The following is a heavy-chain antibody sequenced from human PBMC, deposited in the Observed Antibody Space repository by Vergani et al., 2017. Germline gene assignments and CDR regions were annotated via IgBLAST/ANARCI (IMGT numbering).Heavy chain of an antibody. J-gene: IGHJ4*02. D-gene: IGHD7-27*01. CDR2: IDWDDDK. V-gene: IGHV2-70*04. CDR3: ARSSNGGSTGFDY. CDR1: GFSLSTSGMR. Sequence: QVTLKESGPALVKPKQTLTLTCTFSGFSLSTSGMRVSWIRQPPGKALEWLARIDWDDDKFYSTSLKTRLTISKDTSKNQVVLTMTNMDPVDTATYYCARSSNGGSTGFDYWGQGTLVTVSS.